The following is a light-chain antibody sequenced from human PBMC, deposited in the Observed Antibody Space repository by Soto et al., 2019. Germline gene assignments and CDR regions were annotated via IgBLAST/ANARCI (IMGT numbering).Light chain of an antibody. V-gene: IGKV3-15*01. CDR3: QQYNDWPPT. CDR2: GAS. Sequence: EIVMTQSPATLSVSPGERATLSCRASQSVSSNLAWYQQKPGQAPRLLIYGASPRATGIPARFSGSGSGTEFTLTISSLQSEDFAIYYCQQYNDWPPTFGQGTKVDIK. J-gene: IGKJ1*01. CDR1: QSVSSN.